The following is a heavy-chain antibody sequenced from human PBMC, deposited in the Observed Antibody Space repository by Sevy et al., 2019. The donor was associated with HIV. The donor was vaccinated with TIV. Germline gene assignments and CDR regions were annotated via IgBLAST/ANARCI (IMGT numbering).Heavy chain of an antibody. CDR3: AKDMGDGYRGGYFDY. V-gene: IGHV3-9*01. J-gene: IGHJ4*02. CDR2: ISWNSGSI. D-gene: IGHD5-12*01. CDR1: GFTFDDYA. Sequence: GGSLRLSCAASGFTFDDYAMHWVRQAPGKGLEWVSGISWNSGSIGYADSVKGRFTISRDNAKNSLYLQMNSLRGEDTALYYCAKDMGDGYRGGYFDYWGQGTLVTVSS.